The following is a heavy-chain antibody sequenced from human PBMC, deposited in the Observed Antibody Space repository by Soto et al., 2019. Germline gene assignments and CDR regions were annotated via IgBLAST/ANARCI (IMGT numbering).Heavy chain of an antibody. V-gene: IGHV5-51*01. D-gene: IGHD3-22*01. CDR3: ARKDKSGSFNWFHX. CDR2: IFPSDSDT. Sequence: VESLKISCRTSGYRFTSYWIAWVRQMPGKGLEWMVIIFPSDSDTSYSPSFQGQVTISADRSTSTVFPQWASLNSSDTAVYFCARKDKSGSFNWFHXWGQATLLTVSX. CDR1: GYRFTSYW. J-gene: IGHJ5*02.